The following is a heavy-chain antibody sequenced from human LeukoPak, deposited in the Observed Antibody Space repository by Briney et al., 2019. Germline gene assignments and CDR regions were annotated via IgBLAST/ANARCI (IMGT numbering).Heavy chain of an antibody. D-gene: IGHD3-22*01. V-gene: IGHV4-34*01. Sequence: SETLSLTCAVYGGSFSGYYWSWIRQPPGKGLEWIGEINHSGSTNYNPSLKSRVTISVDTSKNQFSLKLSSVTAADTAVYYCASRPITMIVVATLYYFDYWGQGTLVTVSS. CDR3: ASRPITMIVVATLYYFDY. CDR2: INHSGST. CDR1: GGSFSGYY. J-gene: IGHJ4*02.